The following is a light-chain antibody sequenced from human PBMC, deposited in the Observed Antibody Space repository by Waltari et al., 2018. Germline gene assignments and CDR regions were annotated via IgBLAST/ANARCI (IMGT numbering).Light chain of an antibody. CDR2: GAS. V-gene: IGKV1-39*01. J-gene: IGKJ1*01. Sequence: DIQMTQSPSSLSASVGDTVTVTCRASQNIRTYLNWYQQKTAKAPKLRIYGASTLQRGVPSRVRGSASGTEFTLTVTNLQPDDFATYFCQQSFSSPWTFGQGTTVNI. CDR3: QQSFSSPWT. CDR1: QNIRTY.